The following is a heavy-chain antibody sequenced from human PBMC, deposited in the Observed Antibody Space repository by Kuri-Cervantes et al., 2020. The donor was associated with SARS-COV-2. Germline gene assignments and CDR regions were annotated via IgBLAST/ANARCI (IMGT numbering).Heavy chain of an antibody. CDR1: GYSISSGYY. CDR2: IYHSGST. J-gene: IGHJ4*02. CDR3: AKAVRRIAAARYDFDY. Sequence: GSLRLSCAVSGYSISSGYYWGWIRRPPGKGLEWIGSIYHSGSTYYNPSLKSRVTISVDTSKNQFSLKLSSVTAADTAVYYCAKAVRRIAAARYDFDYWGQGTLVTVSS. D-gene: IGHD6-13*01. V-gene: IGHV4-38-2*01.